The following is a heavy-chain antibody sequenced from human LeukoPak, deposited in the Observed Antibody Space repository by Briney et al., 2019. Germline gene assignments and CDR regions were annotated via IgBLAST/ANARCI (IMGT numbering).Heavy chain of an antibody. D-gene: IGHD1-26*01. CDR2: ISSSSSYI. V-gene: IGHV3-21*01. CDR1: GFTFSSYS. J-gene: IGHJ6*03. CDR3: ASSGSYRYYYYYYMDV. Sequence: GGSLRLSCAASGFTFSSYSMNWVRQAPGKGLEWVSSISSSSSYIYYADSVKGRFTISRDNAKNSLYLQMNSLRAEDTAVYYCASSGSYRYYYYYYMDVWGKGTTVTVSS.